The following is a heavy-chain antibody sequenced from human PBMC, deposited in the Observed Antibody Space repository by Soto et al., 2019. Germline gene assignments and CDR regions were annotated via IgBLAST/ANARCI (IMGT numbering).Heavy chain of an antibody. V-gene: IGHV4-39*01. CDR2: VYYSGST. D-gene: IGHD3-9*01. Sequence: QLQLQESGPGLVKPSETLSLTCTVSGGSVSSSSSSWGWVRQPPGKGLEWIGSVYYSGSTYYNPSLESRVTISVDKSKNQFSLKLMSLSAADTAVYYCGRLEGLATISYYFDYWGQGALVTVSS. J-gene: IGHJ4*02. CDR3: GRLEGLATISYYFDY. CDR1: GGSVSSSSSS.